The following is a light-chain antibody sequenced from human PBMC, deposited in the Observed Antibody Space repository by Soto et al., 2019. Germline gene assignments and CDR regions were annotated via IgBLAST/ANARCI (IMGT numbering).Light chain of an antibody. V-gene: IGLV2-14*01. CDR2: EVS. CDR3: SSYTSRSTPWV. J-gene: IGLJ3*02. CDR1: SSDVGRYNH. Sequence: QSALTQPASVSGSPGQSITISCTGTSSDVGRYNHVSWYQQHPGKAPKLMIFEVSDRPSGVSNRFSGSKSGNTASLTISGLQAEDEADYYCSSYTSRSTPWVFGGGTKLTVL.